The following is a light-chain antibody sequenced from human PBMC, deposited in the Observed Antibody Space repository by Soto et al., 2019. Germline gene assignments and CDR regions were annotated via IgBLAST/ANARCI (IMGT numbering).Light chain of an antibody. V-gene: IGKV1-39*01. CDR2: AAS. CDR3: HQSYSTPPYT. J-gene: IGKJ2*01. CDR1: QSISSY. Sequence: DIQMTQSPSSLSASVGDRVTITCRASQSISSYLNWYQQKPGKAPQLLIYAASSLQSGVPSRFSGSGSGTDFTLTISSLQPEDFATYYCHQSYSTPPYTFGQGTKLEIK.